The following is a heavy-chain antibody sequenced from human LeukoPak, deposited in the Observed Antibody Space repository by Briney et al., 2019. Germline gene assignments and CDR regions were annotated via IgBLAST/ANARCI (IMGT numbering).Heavy chain of an antibody. D-gene: IGHD1-26*01. V-gene: IGHV1-18*01. Sequence: ASVKVSCKASGYTFTSYGISWVRQAPGQGLEWMGWISAYNGNTNYAQKLQGRVTMTTDTSTSTAYMELRSLRSDDTAVYYCARSKGPPGIGEWEPGDYWGQGTLVTVSS. CDR3: ARSKGPPGIGEWEPGDY. CDR1: GYTFTSYG. J-gene: IGHJ4*02. CDR2: ISAYNGNT.